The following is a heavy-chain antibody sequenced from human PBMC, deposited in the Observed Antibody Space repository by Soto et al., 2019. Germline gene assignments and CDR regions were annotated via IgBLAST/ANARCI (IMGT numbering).Heavy chain of an antibody. CDR1: GYDLITYG. CDR3: ARWGGYCTSATCFSGWFDP. CDR2: ISAHSGNT. J-gene: IGHJ5*02. D-gene: IGHD2-2*01. V-gene: IGHV1-18*01. Sequence: QVQLVQSGDEVKKPGASVKVSCKASGYDLITYGITWVRQAPGQGLEWMGWISAHSGNTDYAQTFEGRVTVTTDTSTNTAYMELRSLTSDGTAVYYCARWGGYCTSATCFSGWFDPWGQGTLVTVSS.